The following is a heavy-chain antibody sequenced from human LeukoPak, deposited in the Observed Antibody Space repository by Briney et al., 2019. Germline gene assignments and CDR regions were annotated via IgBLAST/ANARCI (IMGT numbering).Heavy chain of an antibody. Sequence: GGSLRLSCAASGFTVSSNYMSWVRQAPGKGLEWVSVIYIGGNTYYADSVKGRFTISRDNSKNTLYLQMNSLRAEDTAVYYCARDYYDSSGYYYYFDYWGQGTLVTVSS. CDR2: IYIGGNT. CDR1: GFTVSSNY. D-gene: IGHD3-22*01. J-gene: IGHJ4*02. V-gene: IGHV3-53*05. CDR3: ARDYYDSSGYYYYFDY.